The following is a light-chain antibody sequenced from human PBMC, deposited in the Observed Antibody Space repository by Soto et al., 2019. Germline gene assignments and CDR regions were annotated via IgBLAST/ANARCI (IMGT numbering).Light chain of an antibody. CDR2: EVS. CDR1: SSDVGGYNY. J-gene: IGLJ2*01. V-gene: IGLV2-8*01. CDR3: SSYAGSNNLPVV. Sequence: QSALTQPPSASGSPGQSVTISCTGTSSDVGGYNYVSWYQQHPGKAPKLMIYEVSKWPSGVPDRFSGSKSGNTASLTVSGLQAEDEADYYCSSYAGSNNLPVVFGGGTKLTVL.